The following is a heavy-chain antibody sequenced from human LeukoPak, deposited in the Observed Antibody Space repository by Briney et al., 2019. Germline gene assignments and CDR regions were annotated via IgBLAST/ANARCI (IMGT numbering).Heavy chain of an antibody. J-gene: IGHJ3*02. Sequence: GGSLRLSCAASAFTVSANYMSWVRQAPGQGLEWVSLIYTVGTTYYADSVKGRFTISRDNSKNTLYLQMNFLRVEDTALYYCARDSYSYDSSGLDAFDMWGQGTMVTVSS. V-gene: IGHV3-66*02. D-gene: IGHD3-22*01. CDR2: IYTVGTT. CDR1: AFTVSANY. CDR3: ARDSYSYDSSGLDAFDM.